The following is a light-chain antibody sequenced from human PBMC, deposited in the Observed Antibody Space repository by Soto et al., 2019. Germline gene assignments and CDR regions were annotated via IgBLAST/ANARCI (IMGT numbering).Light chain of an antibody. CDR1: SSDVGAYDY. J-gene: IGLJ3*02. CDR3: SSFTSSNTGL. Sequence: QSALTQPASVSGSPGQSITISCTGSSSDVGAYDYVSWYQQHPGKAPKFMLYEVSNRPSGLSDRFSGSKSGNTASLTISGLQAEDEADYYCSSFTSSNTGLFGGGTKLTVL. CDR2: EVS. V-gene: IGLV2-14*01.